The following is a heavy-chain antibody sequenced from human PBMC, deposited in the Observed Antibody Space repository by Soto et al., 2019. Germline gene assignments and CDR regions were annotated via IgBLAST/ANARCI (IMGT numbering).Heavy chain of an antibody. CDR3: AKAVFHCSGGSCYSQPIDP. CDR2: ISGSGGST. CDR1: GFTFSSYA. V-gene: IGHV3-23*01. Sequence: PGGSLRLSCAASGFTFSSYAMSWVRQAPGKGLEWVSAISGSGGSTYYADSVKGRFTISRDNSKNTLYLQMNSLRAEDTAVYYCAKAVFHCSGGSCYSQPIDPWGQGTLVTVS. D-gene: IGHD2-15*01. J-gene: IGHJ5*02.